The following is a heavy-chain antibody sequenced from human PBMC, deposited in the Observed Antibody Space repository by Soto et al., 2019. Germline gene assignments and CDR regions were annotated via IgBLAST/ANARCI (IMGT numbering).Heavy chain of an antibody. CDR3: ARGGSSTSFYYYYGMDV. Sequence: WGSLRLSCAASGFTFSSYSMNWFRQAPGKGLEWVSYISSSSSTIYYADSVKGRFTISRDNAKNSLYLQMNSLRDEDTAVYYCARGGSSTSFYYYYGMDVWGQGTTVTVSS. J-gene: IGHJ6*02. CDR1: GFTFSSYS. CDR2: ISSSSSTI. V-gene: IGHV3-48*02. D-gene: IGHD2-2*01.